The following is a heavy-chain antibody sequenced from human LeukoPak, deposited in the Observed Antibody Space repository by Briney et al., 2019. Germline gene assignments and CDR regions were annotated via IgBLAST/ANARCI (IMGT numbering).Heavy chain of an antibody. J-gene: IGHJ4*02. V-gene: IGHV3-30*18. D-gene: IGHD6-19*01. CDR1: GFTFSSYG. Sequence: QPGGSLRLSCAASGFTFSSYGMHWVRQAPGKGLEWVAVISYDGSNKYYADSVKGRFTISRDNSKNTLYLQMNSLRAEDTAVYHCAKPAIAVAGTLIDYWGQGTLVTVSS. CDR2: ISYDGSNK. CDR3: AKPAIAVAGTLIDY.